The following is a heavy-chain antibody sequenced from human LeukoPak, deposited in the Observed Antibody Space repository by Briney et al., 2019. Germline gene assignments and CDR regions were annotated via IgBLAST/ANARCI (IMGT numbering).Heavy chain of an antibody. V-gene: IGHV4-59*01. CDR2: IYYSGST. Sequence: SETLSLTCTVSGGSISSYYWSWIRQPPGKGLEWIGYIYYSGSTNYNPSLKSRVTISVDTSKNQFSLKLSSVTAADTAVYYCARGFKKGDGYDYWGQGTLFTVSS. CDR1: GGSISSYY. J-gene: IGHJ4*02. D-gene: IGHD5-24*01. CDR3: ARGFKKGDGYDY.